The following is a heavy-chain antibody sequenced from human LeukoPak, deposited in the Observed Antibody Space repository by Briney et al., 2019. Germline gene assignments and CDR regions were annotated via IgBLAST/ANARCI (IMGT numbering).Heavy chain of an antibody. CDR2: MNPNSGNT. CDR3: AGGLTIFGVVIIGAFDI. J-gene: IGHJ3*02. V-gene: IGHV1-8*01. Sequence: ASVKVSCKASGYTFTSYDINWVRQATGQGLEWMGWMNPNSGNTGYAQKFQGRVTMTRNTSISTAYMELSSLRSEDTAVYYCAGGLTIFGVVIIGAFDIWGQGTMVTVSS. D-gene: IGHD3-3*01. CDR1: GYTFTSYD.